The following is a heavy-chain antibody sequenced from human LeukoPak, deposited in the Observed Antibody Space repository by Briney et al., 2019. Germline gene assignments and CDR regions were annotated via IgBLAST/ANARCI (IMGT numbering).Heavy chain of an antibody. CDR3: TTEYVDTAMA. CDR1: GFTFSGYG. J-gene: IGHJ5*02. V-gene: IGHV3-30*03. D-gene: IGHD5-18*01. CDR2: ISYDGSNE. Sequence: GGSLRLSCAASGFTFSGYGMHWVRQAPGKGLEWVAFISYDGSNEYYVDSVKGRFTISRDDSKNTLYLQMNSLKTEDTAVYYCTTEYVDTAMAWGQGTLVTVSS.